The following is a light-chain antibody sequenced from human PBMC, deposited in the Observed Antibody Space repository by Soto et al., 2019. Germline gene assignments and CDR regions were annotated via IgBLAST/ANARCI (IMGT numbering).Light chain of an antibody. V-gene: IGLV2-14*01. J-gene: IGLJ1*01. CDR2: DVS. CDR3: TSYTTSSTLV. CDR1: SSDVGGYNY. Sequence: QSALTQPASVSGSPGQSITISCTGTSSDVGGYNYVSWYQQYPGKAPKLMIYDVSNRPSGVSNRFSGSKSGNTASLTISGFQAEDEADYYCTSYTTSSTLVFGTATKVTVL.